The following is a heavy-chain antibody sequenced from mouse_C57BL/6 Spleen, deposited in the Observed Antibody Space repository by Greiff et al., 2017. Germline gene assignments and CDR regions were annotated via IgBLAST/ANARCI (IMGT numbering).Heavy chain of an antibody. J-gene: IGHJ4*01. Sequence: VQLQQSGAELARPGASVKLSCKASGYTFTSYGISWVKQRPGQGLEWIGEIYPRSGKTYYNEKFKGKATLTADKSSSTAYMELLSLTSEDSAVYFCARSEGYGYDLIAMDYWGQGTSVTVSS. CDR1: GYTFTSYG. V-gene: IGHV1-81*01. D-gene: IGHD2-2*01. CDR2: IYPRSGKT. CDR3: ARSEGYGYDLIAMDY.